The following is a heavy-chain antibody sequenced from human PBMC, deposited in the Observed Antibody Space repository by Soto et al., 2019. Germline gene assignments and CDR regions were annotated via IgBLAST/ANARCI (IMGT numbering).Heavy chain of an antibody. J-gene: IGHJ4*02. D-gene: IGHD3-22*01. CDR3: ARDANFYDSSGYNFDY. CDR1: GGTFSRYA. CDR2: IIPIFDTT. Sequence: QVQLVQSGAEVKKPGSSVKVSCKASGGTFSRYAFNWVRQAPGQGLEWMGGIIPIFDTTHYAQKFQGRVTFTADESTSTAYMELSSLRSEDTAVYFCARDANFYDSSGYNFDYWGQGTLVTVSS. V-gene: IGHV1-69*12.